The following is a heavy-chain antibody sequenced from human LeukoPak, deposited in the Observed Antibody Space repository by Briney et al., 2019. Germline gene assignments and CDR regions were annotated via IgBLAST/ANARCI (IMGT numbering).Heavy chain of an antibody. D-gene: IGHD5-12*01. V-gene: IGHV1-2*02. J-gene: IGHJ4*02. Sequence: VASVKVSCKASGYTFTGYYMHWVRQAPGQGLEWMEWINPNSGGTNYAQKFQGRVTMTRDTSISTAYMELSRLRSDDTAVYYCARGPTVATIIELSYWGQGTLVTVSS. CDR3: ARGPTVATIIELSY. CDR1: GYTFTGYY. CDR2: INPNSGGT.